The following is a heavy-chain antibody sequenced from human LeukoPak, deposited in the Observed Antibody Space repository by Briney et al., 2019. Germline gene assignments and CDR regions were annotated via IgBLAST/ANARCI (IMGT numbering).Heavy chain of an antibody. CDR3: ARTDYDFWSGNTGGAFDI. J-gene: IGHJ3*02. CDR2: IIPIFGTA. D-gene: IGHD3-3*01. Sequence: SVKVSCKASGGTFSSYAIIWVRQAPGQGLEWMGRIIPIFGTANYAQKFQGRVTITTDESTSTAYMELSSLRSEDTAVYYCARTDYDFWSGNTGGAFDIWGQGTMVTVSS. V-gene: IGHV1-69*05. CDR1: GGTFSSYA.